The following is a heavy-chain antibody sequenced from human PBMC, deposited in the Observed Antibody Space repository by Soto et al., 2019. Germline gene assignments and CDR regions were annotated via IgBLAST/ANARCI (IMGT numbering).Heavy chain of an antibody. CDR1: RFTFSSYA. Sequence: GGSLRLSCAASRFTFSSYAMSWVRQAPGKGLEWVSFITGSGGTTFYADSVKGRFTISRDNSKNTLYLQMNSLRAEDTAVYYCAKHHGGNSWYCLDSWGQGTLVTVSS. CDR2: ITGSGGTT. CDR3: AKHHGGNSWYCLDS. D-gene: IGHD6-13*01. J-gene: IGHJ4*02. V-gene: IGHV3-23*01.